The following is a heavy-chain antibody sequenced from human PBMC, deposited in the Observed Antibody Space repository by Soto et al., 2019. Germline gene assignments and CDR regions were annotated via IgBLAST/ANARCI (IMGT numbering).Heavy chain of an antibody. D-gene: IGHD7-27*01. Sequence: QITLKESGPTLVKPTQTLTLTCTFSGFSLSTSGVGVGWIRQPPGKALEWLALIYWDDDKRYSPSLKSRLTIXRDXSXILVVLTMTNMDPVDTATYYCAHSQTNWGSGDYFDYWGQGTLVTVSS. CDR3: AHSQTNWGSGDYFDY. CDR1: GFSLSTSGVG. V-gene: IGHV2-5*02. J-gene: IGHJ4*02. CDR2: IYWDDDK.